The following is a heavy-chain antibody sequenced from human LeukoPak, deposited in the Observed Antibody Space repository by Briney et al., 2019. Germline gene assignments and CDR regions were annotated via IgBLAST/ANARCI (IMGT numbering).Heavy chain of an antibody. Sequence: GASVKVSCKASGYTFTGYYMHWVRQAPGQGLEWMGRINPNSGGTNYAQKFQGRVTMTRDTSISTAYMELSRLRSDDTAVYYCARDLPYYDSSGSNFDYWGQGTLVTVSS. CDR1: GYTFTGYY. CDR2: INPNSGGT. J-gene: IGHJ4*02. CDR3: ARDLPYYDSSGSNFDY. V-gene: IGHV1-2*06. D-gene: IGHD3-22*01.